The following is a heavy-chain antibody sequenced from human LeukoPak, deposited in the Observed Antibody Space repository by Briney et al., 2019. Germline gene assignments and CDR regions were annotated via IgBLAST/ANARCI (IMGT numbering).Heavy chain of an antibody. D-gene: IGHD6-13*01. CDR2: INSDGSST. J-gene: IGHJ6*02. Sequence: GGSLRLSCAASGFTFSSYWMHWVRQAPGKGLVWVSRINSDGSSTSYADSVKGRFTISRDNSKNTLYLQVNSLRAEDTAVYYCAKWLVSSSWYYYYGMDVWGQGTTVTVSS. V-gene: IGHV3-74*01. CDR3: AKWLVSSSWYYYYGMDV. CDR1: GFTFSSYW.